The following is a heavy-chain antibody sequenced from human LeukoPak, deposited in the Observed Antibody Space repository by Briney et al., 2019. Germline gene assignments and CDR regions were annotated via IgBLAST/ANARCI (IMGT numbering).Heavy chain of an antibody. D-gene: IGHD3-10*01. CDR3: ARRSRSYGSGNIGGY. CDR1: GYTFTSYD. CDR2: MNPNSGNT. V-gene: IGHV1-8*01. J-gene: IGHJ4*02. Sequence: ASVKVSCKASGYTFTSYDINWVRQATGQGLAWVGWMNPNSGNTGYAQKFQGRVTMTRNTSISTAYMELSSLRSEDTAVYYCARRSRSYGSGNIGGYWGQGTLVTVSS.